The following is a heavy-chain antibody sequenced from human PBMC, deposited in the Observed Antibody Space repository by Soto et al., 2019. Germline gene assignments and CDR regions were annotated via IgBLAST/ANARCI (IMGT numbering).Heavy chain of an antibody. CDR1: GGSISSSSYY. J-gene: IGHJ3*02. D-gene: IGHD2-15*01. Sequence: QLQLQESGPGLVKPSETLSLTCTVSGGSISSSSYYWGWIRQPPGKGLEWIGSIYYSGSTYYNPSLKSRVTISVDTSKNQFSLKLSSVTAADTAVYYCARGVVVAATLDAFDIWGQGTMVTVSS. CDR3: ARGVVVAATLDAFDI. V-gene: IGHV4-39*01. CDR2: IYYSGST.